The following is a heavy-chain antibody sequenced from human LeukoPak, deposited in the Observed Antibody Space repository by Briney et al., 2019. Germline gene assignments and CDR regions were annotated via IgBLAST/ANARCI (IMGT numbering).Heavy chain of an antibody. Sequence: ASVKVSCKASGGTFSSYAISWVRQAPGQGLEWMGWINPNSGGTNYAQKFQGRVTMTRDTSISTAYMELSRLRSDDTAVYYCARSRDLWFGEFKHWGQGTLVTVSS. CDR2: INPNSGGT. D-gene: IGHD3-10*01. V-gene: IGHV1-2*02. CDR3: ARSRDLWFGEFKH. J-gene: IGHJ4*02. CDR1: GGTFSSYA.